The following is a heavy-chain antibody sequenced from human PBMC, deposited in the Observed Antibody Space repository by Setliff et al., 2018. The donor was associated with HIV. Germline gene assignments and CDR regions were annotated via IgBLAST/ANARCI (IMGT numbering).Heavy chain of an antibody. CDR2: THHSGAP. CDR1: GGTLSGYY. V-gene: IGHV4-34*01. J-gene: IGHJ4*02. D-gene: IGHD3-3*01. Sequence: LSLTCAVYGGTLSGYYWSWIRQPPGKGLEWIGETHHSGAPNYKPSLKSRVTISVDTSKNQFSLKMTSVTAADTAKYYCARVCRNFWSGCMADSWGQGTLVTVSS. CDR3: ARVCRNFWSGCMADS.